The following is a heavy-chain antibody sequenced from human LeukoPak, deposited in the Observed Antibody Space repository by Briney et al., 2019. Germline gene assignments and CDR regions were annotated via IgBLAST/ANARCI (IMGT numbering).Heavy chain of an antibody. V-gene: IGHV4-39*07. CDR3: ARGEYYYDSSGTGSFDY. J-gene: IGHJ4*02. Sequence: SETLSLTCTVSGGSISSSSYYWGWIRQPPGKGLEWIGSIYYSGSTYYNPSLKSRVTISVDTSKNQFSLKLSSVTAADTAVYYCARGEYYYDSSGTGSFDYWGQGTLVTVSS. CDR2: IYYSGST. CDR1: GGSISSSSYY. D-gene: IGHD3-22*01.